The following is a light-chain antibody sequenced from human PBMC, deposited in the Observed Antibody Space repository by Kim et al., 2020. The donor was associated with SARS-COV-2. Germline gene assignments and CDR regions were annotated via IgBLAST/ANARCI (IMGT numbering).Light chain of an antibody. CDR2: DVT. Sequence: QSALTQPASVSGSPGQSITISCTGTNSDIGSYNYVSWYQQHPGNAPKLLIYDVTKRPSGVSNRFSGSKSGNTASLTISGLQAEDEADYYCSSYTSSKTWLFGGGTQLTVL. CDR1: NSDIGSYNY. CDR3: SSYTSSKTWL. V-gene: IGLV2-14*03. J-gene: IGLJ3*02.